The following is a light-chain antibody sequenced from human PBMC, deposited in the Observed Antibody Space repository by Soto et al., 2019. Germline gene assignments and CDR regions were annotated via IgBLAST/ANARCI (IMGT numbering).Light chain of an antibody. CDR2: AAS. V-gene: IGKV1-39*01. Sequence: DLQMTQSPSSLSASVGDRVTLTCRASQTITSYLNWYQQKPGTAPKLLIYAASTLQSGVPSRFSGSRSGTDFTLTISSLQPEDFATYYCQQSYIIPWTFGQGTKVEI. J-gene: IGKJ1*01. CDR3: QQSYIIPWT. CDR1: QTITSY.